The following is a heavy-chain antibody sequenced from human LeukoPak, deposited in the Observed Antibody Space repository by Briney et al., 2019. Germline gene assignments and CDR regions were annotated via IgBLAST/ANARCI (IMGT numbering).Heavy chain of an antibody. CDR1: GFTFSSYS. V-gene: IGHV3-21*01. Sequence: GGSLRLSCAASGFTFSSYSMNWVRQAPGKGLEWVSSISSSSSYIYYADSVKGRFTISRDNAKNSLYLQMNSLRAEDTAVYYCARGPYDFWSPEGGAGLDYWGQGTLVTVSS. CDR2: ISSSSSYI. J-gene: IGHJ4*02. D-gene: IGHD3-3*01. CDR3: ARGPYDFWSPEGGAGLDY.